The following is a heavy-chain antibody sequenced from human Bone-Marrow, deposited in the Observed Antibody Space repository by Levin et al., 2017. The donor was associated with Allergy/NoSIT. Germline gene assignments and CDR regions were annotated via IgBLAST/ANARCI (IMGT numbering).Heavy chain of an antibody. D-gene: IGHD2-2*01. CDR3: ARLYCTTTSCYFDY. CDR1: GGSISGGSGYYS. Sequence: SEILSLTCSVSGGSISGGSGYYSWSWFRQPPGQGLEWMGYIYYSGNTYSNPSLKSRLTISVDMAKNHFSLNLSSVTAADTAIYYCARLYCTTTSCYFDYWGQGTLVTVSS. J-gene: IGHJ4*02. V-gene: IGHV4-30-4*01. CDR2: IYYSGNT.